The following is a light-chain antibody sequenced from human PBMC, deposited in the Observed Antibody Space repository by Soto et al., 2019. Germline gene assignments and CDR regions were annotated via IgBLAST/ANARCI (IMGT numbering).Light chain of an antibody. CDR3: CSLTTSHTYV. J-gene: IGLJ1*01. CDR1: SSNIGSNY. CDR2: RNN. Sequence: QSVLTQPPSASGTPGQRVTISCSGSSSNIGSNYVYWYQQLPGTAPKLLIYRNNQRPSGVPDRFSGSKSGNSASLTISGLQADDEADYYCCSLTTSHTYVFGSGTKLTVL. V-gene: IGLV1-47*01.